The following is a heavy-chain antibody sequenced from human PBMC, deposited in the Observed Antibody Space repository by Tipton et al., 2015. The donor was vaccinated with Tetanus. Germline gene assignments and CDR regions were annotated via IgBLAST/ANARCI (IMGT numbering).Heavy chain of an antibody. CDR2: IWYDGSNK. D-gene: IGHD6-6*01. CDR1: GFTFSSYA. V-gene: IGHV3-30*18. J-gene: IGHJ4*02. CDR3: AKDFCSAGSSCGGFVNY. Sequence: SLRLSCAASGFTFSSYAMSWVRQAPGKGLEWVAVIWYDGSNKYYADSVKGRFTISRDNSKNTLYLQMNSLRAEDTAVYYCAKDFCSAGSSCGGFVNYWGQGTLVTVSS.